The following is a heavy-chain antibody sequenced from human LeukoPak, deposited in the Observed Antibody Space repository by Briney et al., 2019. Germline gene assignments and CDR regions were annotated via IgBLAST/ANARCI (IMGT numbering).Heavy chain of an antibody. CDR3: VRARTVVTLFDAFDI. D-gene: IGHD4-23*01. J-gene: IGHJ3*02. Sequence: ASVKVSCKASGYTFTRYYMHWVRQAPGQGLEWMGIINPSGGSPSYAQNFQGSVAMTRDTSTSTVYMELSSLRSEDTAVYYCVRARTVVTLFDAFDIWGQGTMVTVSS. CDR2: INPSGGSP. CDR1: GYTFTRYY. V-gene: IGHV1-46*01.